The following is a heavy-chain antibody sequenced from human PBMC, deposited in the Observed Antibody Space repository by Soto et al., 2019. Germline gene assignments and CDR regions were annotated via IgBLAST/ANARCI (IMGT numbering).Heavy chain of an antibody. V-gene: IGHV1-2*04. CDR3: ARDSSGWYRDAFDI. Sequence: VKVSCKASGYTFTGYYMHWVXQAPGQGLEWMGWINPNSGGTNYAQKFQGWVTMTRDTSISTAYMELSRLRSDDTAVYYCARDSSGWYRDAFDIWGQGTMVTVSS. CDR2: INPNSGGT. J-gene: IGHJ3*02. D-gene: IGHD6-19*01. CDR1: GYTFTGYY.